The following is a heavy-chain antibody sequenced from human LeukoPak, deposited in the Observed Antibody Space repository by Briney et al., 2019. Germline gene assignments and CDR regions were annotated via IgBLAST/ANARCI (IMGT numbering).Heavy chain of an antibody. CDR3: AKDDYYDSSGYYSGWYFDL. CDR2: ISDGGGRT. D-gene: IGHD3-22*01. Sequence: GGSLGLSCGASGFTFRTYAMSWVRQAPGKGLEWVSGISDGGGRTFYADSVKGRFTISRDNSKNTLYLQMNSLRAEDTAVYYCAKDDYYDSSGYYSGWYFDLWGRGTLVTVSP. J-gene: IGHJ2*01. CDR1: GFTFRTYA. V-gene: IGHV3-23*01.